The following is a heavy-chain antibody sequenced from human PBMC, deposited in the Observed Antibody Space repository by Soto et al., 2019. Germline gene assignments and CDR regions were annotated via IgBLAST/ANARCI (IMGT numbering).Heavy chain of an antibody. J-gene: IGHJ5*02. CDR2: INPSGTT. CDR3: ARCAAGRKFDWLPPLES. V-gene: IGHV4-34*01. D-gene: IGHD3-9*01. CDR1: GGSFSGYH. Sequence: VQLQQWGAGPLKPSETLSLTCAVYGGSFSGYHWNWIRQPPGKGLEWIGEINPSGTTNFNPSLTSRVTRSVDTSKSRFSLTLTSVTSADTAFYYCARCAAGRKFDWLPPLESWGQGTLVTVSS.